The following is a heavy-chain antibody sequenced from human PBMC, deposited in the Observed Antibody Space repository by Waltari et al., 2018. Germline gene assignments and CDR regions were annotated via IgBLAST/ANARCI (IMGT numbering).Heavy chain of an antibody. D-gene: IGHD5-18*01. CDR1: GFTFSSYA. V-gene: IGHV3-23*04. Sequence: EVQLVESGGGLVQPGGSLRLSCAASGFTFSSYAMSWVRQAPGKGLEWVSAIRGSGGSTYYADSVKGRFTISRDNSKNTLYLQMNSLRAEDTAVYYCARDLGIGGTANGFDYWGQGTLVTVSS. CDR2: IRGSGGST. CDR3: ARDLGIGGTANGFDY. J-gene: IGHJ4*02.